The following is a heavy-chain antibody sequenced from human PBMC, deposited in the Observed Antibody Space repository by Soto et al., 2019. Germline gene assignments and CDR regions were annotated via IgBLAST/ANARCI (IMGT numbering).Heavy chain of an antibody. CDR1: GFRFSDHY. Sequence: GGSLRLTCAASGFRFSDHYMTWIRQAPGKGLEWVSKISGGGTTTHYADSVKGRFTVSRGNAKNSLYLQMNSLRAEDTAVYYCAGDPYYYGSAFWGQGTLVTVSS. V-gene: IGHV3-11*01. CDR3: AGDPYYYGSAF. CDR2: ISGGGTTT. J-gene: IGHJ4*02. D-gene: IGHD3-10*01.